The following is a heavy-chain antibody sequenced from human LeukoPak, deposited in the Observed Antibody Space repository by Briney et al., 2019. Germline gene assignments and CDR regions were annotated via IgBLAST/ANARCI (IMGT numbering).Heavy chain of an antibody. CDR1: GGSISSYY. V-gene: IGHV4-59*01. CDR2: IYYSGST. D-gene: IGHD3-3*01. J-gene: IGHJ4*02. CDR3: ARGPLLLEWPLDY. Sequence: SETLSLTCTVSGGSISSYYWSWIRQPPGKGLEWIGYIYYSGSTNYNPSLKSRVTISVDTSKNQFSLKLSSVTAADTAVYYFARGPLLLEWPLDYWGQGTLVTVSS.